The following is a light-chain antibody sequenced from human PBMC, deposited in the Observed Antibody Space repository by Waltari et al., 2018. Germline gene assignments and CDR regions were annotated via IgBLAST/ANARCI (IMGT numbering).Light chain of an antibody. CDR3: QMYVSLPAT. J-gene: IGKJ1*01. V-gene: IGKV3-20*01. Sequence: EIVLTQSPGTLSLSPGERATLSCRASQSVGRSLAWYQHKPGQAPRLLIYDASSRATGIPDRFSGSGSGTDFSLTISRLEPEDFAVYYCQMYVSLPATFGQGTKVEIK. CDR1: QSVGRS. CDR2: DAS.